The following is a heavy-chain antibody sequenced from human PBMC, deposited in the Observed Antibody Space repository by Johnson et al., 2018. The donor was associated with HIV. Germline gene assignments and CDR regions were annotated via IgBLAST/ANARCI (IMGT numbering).Heavy chain of an antibody. CDR3: APENGRNAFDI. V-gene: IGHV3-13*01. Sequence: VQLVESGGGLVQPGGSLRLSCAASGFTFSSYDMHWVRPATGKGLEWVSAIGTAGDTYYPGSVKGRFTISRDNSNNTLSLHMSSLRAEDTAVYYCAPENGRNAFDIWGQGTMVAVSS. J-gene: IGHJ3*02. CDR2: IGTAGDT. D-gene: IGHD1-14*01. CDR1: GFTFSSYD.